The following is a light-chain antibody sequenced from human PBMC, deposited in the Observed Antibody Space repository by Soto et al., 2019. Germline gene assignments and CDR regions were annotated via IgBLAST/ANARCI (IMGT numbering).Light chain of an antibody. CDR3: QQYDTLPIT. CDR1: LDVTNY. CDR2: DTS. J-gene: IGKJ5*01. Sequence: DIQMTQSPSSLSASVGDRVTITCQASLDVTNYLNWYQQRPGEAPKLLIHDTSNLQTGVPSRFSGSGSGTDFTFTISSLQPEDVATYYCQQYDTLPITFGQGTRLEIK. V-gene: IGKV1-33*01.